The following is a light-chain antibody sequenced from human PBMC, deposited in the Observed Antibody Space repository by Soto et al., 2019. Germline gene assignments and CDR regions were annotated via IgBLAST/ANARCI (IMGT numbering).Light chain of an antibody. Sequence: EIVITRSPATLSVSPGERATLSCRASQSVSSNLAWYQQKPGQPPRLLIYGASTRATGIPGSFSGSGSGTEFTLTISSLQSEDFAVYYCQHYYNWPRTFGQGTKV. J-gene: IGKJ1*01. CDR3: QHYYNWPRT. CDR2: GAS. V-gene: IGKV3-15*01. CDR1: QSVSSN.